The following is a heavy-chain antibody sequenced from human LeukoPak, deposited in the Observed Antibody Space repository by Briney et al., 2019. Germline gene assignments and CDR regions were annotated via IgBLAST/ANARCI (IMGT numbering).Heavy chain of an antibody. CDR2: IYPGESDT. D-gene: IGHD2-8*01. J-gene: IGHJ4*02. Sequence: PGESLQISCQGSGSRFTSYWIGWVRTIPGKGLEWMGIIYPGESDTRYSPSFQGQVTMSADKSITTAYLEWSSLKASDTAMYYCASLARRVYVEYYFDYWGQGTLVTVSS. V-gene: IGHV5-51*01. CDR3: ASLARRVYVEYYFDY. CDR1: GSRFTSYW.